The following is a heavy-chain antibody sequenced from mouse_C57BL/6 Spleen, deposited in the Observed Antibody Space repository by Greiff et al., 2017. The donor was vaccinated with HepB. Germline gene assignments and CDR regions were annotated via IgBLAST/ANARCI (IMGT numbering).Heavy chain of an antibody. Sequence: DVQLVESGEGLVKPGGSLKLSCAASGFTFSNYAMSWVRQIPEKRLEWVAYISSGGDYIYYADTVKGRFTITRDNARNTLYLQMSSLKSEDKAMYFWTRGGGYDYDQAWFAYWGQGTLVTVSA. V-gene: IGHV5-9-1*02. D-gene: IGHD2-4*01. J-gene: IGHJ3*01. CDR2: ISSGGDYI. CDR3: TRGGGYDYDQAWFAY. CDR1: GFTFSNYA.